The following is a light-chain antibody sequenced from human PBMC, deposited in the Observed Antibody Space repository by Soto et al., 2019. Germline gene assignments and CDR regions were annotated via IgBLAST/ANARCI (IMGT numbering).Light chain of an antibody. Sequence: DIQMTQSPSSVSASVGDRVTIICRASEGISNWLAWYQQKPGKAPKLLIYAASSLRRGVPLRFSGSGFGTDFSLLISSLQSEDFPTYYCQQAKSFPLTFGGGTKMEFK. J-gene: IGKJ4*01. V-gene: IGKV1-12*01. CDR2: AAS. CDR1: EGISNW. CDR3: QQAKSFPLT.